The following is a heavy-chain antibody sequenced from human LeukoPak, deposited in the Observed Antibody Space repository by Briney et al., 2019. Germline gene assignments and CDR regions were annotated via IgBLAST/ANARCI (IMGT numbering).Heavy chain of an antibody. V-gene: IGHV4-39*07. Sequence: SETLSLTCTVSGGSISSSSYYWGWIRQPPGKGLEWIGSIYYSGSTYYNPSLKSRVTISVDTSKNQFSLKLSSVTAADTAVYYCARGPDYQTEQWLVTTWGQGTLVTVSS. CDR1: GGSISSSSYY. D-gene: IGHD6-19*01. CDR2: IYYSGST. J-gene: IGHJ5*02. CDR3: ARGPDYQTEQWLVTT.